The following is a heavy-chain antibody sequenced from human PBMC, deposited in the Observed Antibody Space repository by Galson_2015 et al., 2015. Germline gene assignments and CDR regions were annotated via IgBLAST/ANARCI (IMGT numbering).Heavy chain of an antibody. CDR3: ATSNADVYCSGGSCYLDS. CDR1: GGTFSIFA. V-gene: IGHV1-69*13. CDR2: LLPIYGTP. J-gene: IGHJ4*02. D-gene: IGHD2-15*01. Sequence: SVKVSCKASGGTFSIFAISWVRQAPGPRLEWMGGLLPIYGTPNYAQKFQGRVTITADESTSTAYMELSSLTSEDTAVFYCATSNADVYCSGGSCYLDSWGQGTLVTVSS.